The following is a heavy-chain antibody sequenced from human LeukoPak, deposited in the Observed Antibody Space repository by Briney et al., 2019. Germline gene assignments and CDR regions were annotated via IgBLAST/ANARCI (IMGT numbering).Heavy chain of an antibody. D-gene: IGHD1-26*01. Sequence: GGSLRLSCAASGFTFGNYWMHWVRQVPGKGLVWVSRIDTDGSITNYADSARSRFTISRDNARNNLYLQMNSLRAEDTAVYYCVKDLGGRYGYWGQGTLVTVSS. CDR1: GFTFGNYW. CDR2: IDTDGSIT. J-gene: IGHJ4*02. V-gene: IGHV3-74*01. CDR3: VKDLGGRYGY.